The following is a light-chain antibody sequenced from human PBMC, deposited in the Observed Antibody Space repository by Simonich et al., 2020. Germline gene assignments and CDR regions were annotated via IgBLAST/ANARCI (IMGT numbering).Light chain of an antibody. J-gene: IGLJ2*01. V-gene: IGLV3-25*03. CDR1: ALPKQY. CDR3: QSADSSGTYVV. Sequence: SYELTQPPSVSVSQGQTARITCSGDALPKQYAYWYQQKPGKAPVLVIYKDSERPSGFPVRFSGSSSGTTVTLTISGVHAEDEADYYCQSADSSGTYVVFGGGTKLTVL. CDR2: KDS.